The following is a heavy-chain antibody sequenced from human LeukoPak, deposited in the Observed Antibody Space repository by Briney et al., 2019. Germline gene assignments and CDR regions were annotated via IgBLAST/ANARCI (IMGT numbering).Heavy chain of an antibody. CDR3: ARGFYYHGSSGPRAFDY. D-gene: IGHD3-22*01. J-gene: IGHJ4*02. Sequence: SETLSLTCIVSAGSISTDYWNWIRQPPGKGLEWIGYTYYNGYTSYNPSLKSRVTISVDTSKNQFSLKLNSVTAADTAVYYCARGFYYHGSSGPRAFDYWCQGTLVTVSS. CDR2: TYYNGYT. CDR1: AGSISTDY. V-gene: IGHV4-59*01.